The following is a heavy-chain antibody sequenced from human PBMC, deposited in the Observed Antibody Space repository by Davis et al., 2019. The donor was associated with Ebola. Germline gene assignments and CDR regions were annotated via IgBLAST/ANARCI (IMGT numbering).Heavy chain of an antibody. CDR1: GYSISSAYY. CDR3: ARGFLWFGELAAFDI. J-gene: IGHJ3*02. Sequence: PSETLSLTCTVSGYSISSAYYWGWIRQPPGKGLEWIGSIYHSGSTYYNPSLKSRVTISVDTSKNQFSLNLSSVTAADTAVYYCARGFLWFGELAAFDIWGQGTMVTVSS. D-gene: IGHD3-10*01. V-gene: IGHV4-38-2*02. CDR2: IYHSGST.